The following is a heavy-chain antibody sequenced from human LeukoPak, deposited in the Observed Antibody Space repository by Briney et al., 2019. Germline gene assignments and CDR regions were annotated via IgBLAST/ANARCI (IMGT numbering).Heavy chain of an antibody. Sequence: ESGPTLVKPTQTLTLTCTFSGFSFSTSGVGVGWIRQPPGKALEWLALIYWNDDKRYSPSLKSRLTISKDTSKNQVVLTMTNMDPVDTATYYCARSYSDYDYFNNWFDPWGQGTLVTVSS. D-gene: IGHD5-12*01. CDR1: GFSFSTSGVG. CDR2: IYWNDDK. CDR3: ARSYSDYDYFNNWFDP. V-gene: IGHV2-5*01. J-gene: IGHJ5*02.